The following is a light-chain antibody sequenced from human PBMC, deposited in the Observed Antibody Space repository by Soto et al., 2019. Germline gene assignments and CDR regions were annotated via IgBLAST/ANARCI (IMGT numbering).Light chain of an antibody. V-gene: IGKV3-20*01. CDR1: QSVSSVF. CDR2: GAS. J-gene: IGKJ4*01. Sequence: EFVLTQSPGTLSLSPGERATLSCRASQSVSSVFLAWYQQKPGQPPRLLIYGASTRGSGIPDRFSGSGSGTHFTLTIRRLEPDDFAVYYCQHYGSSPPLAFGGGTKVDIK. CDR3: QHYGSSPPLA.